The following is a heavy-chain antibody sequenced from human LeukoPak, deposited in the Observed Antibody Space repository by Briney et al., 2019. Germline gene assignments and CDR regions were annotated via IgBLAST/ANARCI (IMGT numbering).Heavy chain of an antibody. CDR2: IYYSGST. CDR1: GGSISSSSYY. CDR3: ARLRRRAAPRAENWFDP. V-gene: IGHV4-39*02. Sequence: SETLSLTCTVSGGSISSSSYYWGWIRQPPGKGLEWIGSIYYSGSTYYNPSLKSRVTISVDTSKNHFSLKLSSVTAADTDVYYCARLRRRAAPRAENWFDPWGQGTLVTVSS. D-gene: IGHD6-13*01. J-gene: IGHJ5*02.